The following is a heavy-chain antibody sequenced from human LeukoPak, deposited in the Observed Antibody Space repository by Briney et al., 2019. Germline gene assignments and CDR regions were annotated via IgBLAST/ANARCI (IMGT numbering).Heavy chain of an antibody. Sequence: GGSLRLSCAASGFTFSSYAMSWVRQAPGKGLEWVSGISGSGTSAYYADSVKGRFTISRDNSKNTLYLQMNSLRAEDTPLYYCARELRIAVAGTKDYWGQGTLVTVSS. J-gene: IGHJ4*02. CDR1: GFTFSSYA. V-gene: IGHV3-23*01. CDR3: ARELRIAVAGTKDY. CDR2: ISGSGTSA. D-gene: IGHD6-19*01.